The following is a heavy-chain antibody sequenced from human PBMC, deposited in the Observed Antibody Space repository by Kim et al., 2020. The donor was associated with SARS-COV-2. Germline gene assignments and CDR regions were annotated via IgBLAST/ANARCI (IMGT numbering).Heavy chain of an antibody. D-gene: IGHD2-2*01. CDR3: ARESCSSTSCYYNWFDP. J-gene: IGHJ5*02. CDR2: IYYSGST. Sequence: SETLSLTCTVSGGSISSYYWSWIRQPPGKGLEWIGYIYYSGSTNYNPSLKSRVTISVDTSKNQFSLKLSSVTAADTAVYYCARESCSSTSCYYNWFDPWGQGTLVTVSS. V-gene: IGHV4-59*01. CDR1: GGSISSYY.